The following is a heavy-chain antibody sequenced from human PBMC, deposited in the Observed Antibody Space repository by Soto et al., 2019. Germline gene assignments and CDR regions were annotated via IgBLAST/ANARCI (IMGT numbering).Heavy chain of an antibody. J-gene: IGHJ4*02. D-gene: IGHD3-10*01. Sequence: EVQLVESGGGLVQPGGSLRFSCAASGFTFSSYWMSWVRQAPGKGLEWVANIKQDGSEKYNVDFVKGRFTISRDNAKNSLYLQMNRLRVEDTAVYYCARAYGSGSLSGYWGQGTLVTVSS. V-gene: IGHV3-7*01. CDR3: ARAYGSGSLSGY. CDR2: IKQDGSEK. CDR1: GFTFSSYW.